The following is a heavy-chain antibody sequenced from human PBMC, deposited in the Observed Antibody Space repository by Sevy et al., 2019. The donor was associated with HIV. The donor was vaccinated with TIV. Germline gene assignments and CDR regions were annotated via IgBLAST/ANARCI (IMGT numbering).Heavy chain of an antibody. CDR3: ARDPSYGSGTYGLDY. D-gene: IGHD3-10*01. Sequence: GGSLRLSCTVSEFTFSTYWMTWVRQAPGKGLEWVAYIKHDGSEKYYVDSVKGRFTISRDNAKNSLYLQMDSLRAEDTAMYYCARDPSYGSGTYGLDYWGQGTLVIVSS. CDR1: EFTFSTYW. V-gene: IGHV3-7*01. CDR2: IKHDGSEK. J-gene: IGHJ4*02.